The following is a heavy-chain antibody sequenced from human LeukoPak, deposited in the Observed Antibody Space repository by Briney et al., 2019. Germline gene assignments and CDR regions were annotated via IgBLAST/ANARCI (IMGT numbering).Heavy chain of an antibody. D-gene: IGHD6-13*01. CDR1: GFTFSEHE. J-gene: IGHJ6*03. CDR3: ARSNSSSWLYYYYYYYMDV. Sequence: GGSLRLSCAASGFTFSEHEMNWVRQAPGKGLEWVSYISGSGSTIYYADSVKGRFTISRDNAKNSLYLQMNSLRAEDTAVYYCARSNSSSWLYYYYYYYMDVWGKGTTVTISS. CDR2: ISGSGSTI. V-gene: IGHV3-48*03.